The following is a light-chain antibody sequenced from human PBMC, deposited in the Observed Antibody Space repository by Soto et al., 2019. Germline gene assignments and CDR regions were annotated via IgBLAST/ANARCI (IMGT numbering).Light chain of an antibody. CDR1: QSISSW. J-gene: IGKJ1*01. Sequence: DIQMTQSPSTLSASVEDRDTNTCRASQSISSWLAWYQQKPGKAPKLLIYKASTLQSGVPSRFSGSGSGTEFTLAISSLQPDDSATYYCQQYNDNWTFGQGTKV. CDR2: KAS. CDR3: QQYNDNWT. V-gene: IGKV1-5*03.